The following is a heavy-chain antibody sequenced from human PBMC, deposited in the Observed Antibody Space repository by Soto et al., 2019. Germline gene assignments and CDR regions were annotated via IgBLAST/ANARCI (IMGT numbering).Heavy chain of an antibody. Sequence: EVQLVESGGGLVKPGGSLRLSCAASGFTFSSYSMNWVRQAPGKGLEWVSSISGSGGSTYYADSVKGRFTISRDNSKNTLYLQMNSLRAEDTAVYYCAKDLTVAGTLYVWGQGTTVTVSS. J-gene: IGHJ6*02. CDR2: ISGSGGST. V-gene: IGHV3-23*04. CDR1: GFTFSSYS. CDR3: AKDLTVAGTLYV. D-gene: IGHD6-19*01.